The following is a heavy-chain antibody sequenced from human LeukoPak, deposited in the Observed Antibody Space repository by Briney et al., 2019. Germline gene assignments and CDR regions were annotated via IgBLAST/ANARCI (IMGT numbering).Heavy chain of an antibody. CDR2: ISTYNGNT. CDR1: GYTLTSYG. V-gene: IGHV1-18*01. Sequence: ASVKVSCKASGYTLTSYGISWVRQAPGQGLEWMGWISTYNGNTKDAQKFPGRVSMTTDTSTSTTYMELRSLRSDDTAVYYCARGDYMDVWGKGTTVTVSS. CDR3: ARGDYMDV. J-gene: IGHJ6*03.